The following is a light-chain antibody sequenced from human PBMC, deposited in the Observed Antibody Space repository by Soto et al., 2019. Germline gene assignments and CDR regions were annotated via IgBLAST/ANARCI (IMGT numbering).Light chain of an antibody. V-gene: IGKV1-39*01. J-gene: IGKJ1*01. CDR1: QSISSY. Sequence: DIQMTQSPSSLSASVGDRVTITCRASQSISSYLNWYQQKPGKAPNLLIYDASTLQGGVPSRFSGSGSGTEFTLTVTSLQPEDFATYFCQQYDKYSTFGHGTTGDIK. CDR3: QQYDKYST. CDR2: DAS.